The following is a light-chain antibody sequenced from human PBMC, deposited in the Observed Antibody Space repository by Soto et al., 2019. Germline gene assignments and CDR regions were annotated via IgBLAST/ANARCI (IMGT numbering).Light chain of an antibody. Sequence: IQLTQSPSTLSASVGDRVTITCRASQSLNNWLAWYQQKPGKAPKLLIFDASSMKSGVTSRFSGSGSETEFTLLISSLQPYDFATNYCQQYSSYSGYTVGQGTKVEIK. CDR1: QSLNNW. J-gene: IGKJ2*01. V-gene: IGKV1-5*01. CDR3: QQYSSYSGYT. CDR2: DAS.